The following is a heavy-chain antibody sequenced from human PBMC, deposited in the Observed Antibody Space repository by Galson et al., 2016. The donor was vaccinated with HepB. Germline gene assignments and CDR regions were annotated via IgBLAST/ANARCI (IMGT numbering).Heavy chain of an antibody. J-gene: IGHJ4*02. CDR3: ARAVHSSGGYWDK. V-gene: IGHV3-30*04. CDR2: ISYDGSYE. Sequence: SLRLSCAASGFTFSSYAMHWVRQAPGKGLEWVAVISYDGSYESYAGAVKGRFTISRDNFKNTLYLHLNSLRAEETAVYYCARAVHSSGGYWDKWGQGTLVAVSS. D-gene: IGHD3-10*01. CDR1: GFTFSSYA.